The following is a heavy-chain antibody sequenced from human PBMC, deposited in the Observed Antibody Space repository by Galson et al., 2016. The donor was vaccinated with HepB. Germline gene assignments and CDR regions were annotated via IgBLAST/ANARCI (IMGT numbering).Heavy chain of an antibody. CDR2: LYWDEDK. CDR1: GVSANTSRLD. CDR3: AHVRDDLELYFDS. V-gene: IGHV2-5*02. J-gene: IGHJ4*02. Sequence: PALVKPTQTLTLTCSFSGVSANTSRLDVGWIRQPPGKALEWLALLYWDEDKRYNPSLKNRLTITKDTSKNEVVLTMTNMYPVDTATYFCAHVRDDLELYFDSWGQGTLVTVSS. D-gene: IGHD1-7*01.